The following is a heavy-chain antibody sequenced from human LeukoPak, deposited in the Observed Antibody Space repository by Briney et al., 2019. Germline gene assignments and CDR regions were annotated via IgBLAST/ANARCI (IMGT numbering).Heavy chain of an antibody. V-gene: IGHV3-30*04. CDR1: GFNFSRYA. CDR2: VSYDGGKG. J-gene: IGHJ4*02. D-gene: IGHD2-21*02. Sequence: HPGGSLRLSCVASGFNFSRYAFYWVRQTPGKGLEWVAIVSYDGGKGSYADSVRGRFIVSRDNSQNTLYLNLNSLRVEDTAVYFCARGPPQANCGSDCHYYFDSWGQGTLVTVSS. CDR3: ARGPPQANCGSDCHYYFDS.